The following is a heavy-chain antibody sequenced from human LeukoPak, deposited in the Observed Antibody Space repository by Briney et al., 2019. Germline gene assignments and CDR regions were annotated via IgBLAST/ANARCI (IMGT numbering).Heavy chain of an antibody. CDR1: GFTFSSYS. D-gene: IGHD3-3*01. CDR2: ISSSSSYI. Sequence: PGGSLRLSCAASGFTFSSYSMNWVRQAPGKGLEWVSSISSSSSYIYYADSVKGRFTISRDNAKNSLYLQMNSLRAEDTAVYYCARDTIGRFLEWLHTAFDYWGQGTLVTVSS. J-gene: IGHJ4*02. V-gene: IGHV3-21*01. CDR3: ARDTIGRFLEWLHTAFDY.